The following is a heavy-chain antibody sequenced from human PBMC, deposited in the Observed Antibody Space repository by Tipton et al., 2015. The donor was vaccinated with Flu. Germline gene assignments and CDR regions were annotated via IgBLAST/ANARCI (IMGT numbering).Heavy chain of an antibody. D-gene: IGHD3-10*01. J-gene: IGHJ5*02. CDR1: GGSISRYY. CDR2: IYYSGST. Sequence: TLSLTCTVSGGSISRYYWSWIRQPPGKGLEWIGYIYYSGSTNYNPPLKCRVTISVDMSKNQFSLNLSSVTAADTAVYYCARALVITTTMGGDWFDPWGQGTLVTVSS. V-gene: IGHV4-59*01. CDR3: ARALVITTTMGGDWFDP.